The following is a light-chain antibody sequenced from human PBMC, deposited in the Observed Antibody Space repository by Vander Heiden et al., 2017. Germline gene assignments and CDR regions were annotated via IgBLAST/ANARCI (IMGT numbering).Light chain of an antibody. CDR3: QQYDRYPLT. CDR2: GAT. V-gene: IGKV1-16*02. Sequence: DIQMTQSPSSLSASVGDRVTITCRASQDISHYLAWFQQKPGKAPKSLIYGATSLQSGVPSKFNGSGSGTEFTLTISSLQPEDFATYYCQQYDRYPLTFGQGTRLDIK. J-gene: IGKJ5*01. CDR1: QDISHY.